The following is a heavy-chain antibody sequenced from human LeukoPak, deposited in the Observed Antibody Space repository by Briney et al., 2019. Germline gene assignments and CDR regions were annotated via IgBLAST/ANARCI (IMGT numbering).Heavy chain of an antibody. CDR2: IYSGGST. Sequence: GGSLRLSCAASGFTVSSNYMSWVRQAPGKGLEWVSVIYSGGSTYYADSVKGRFTTSRDNGKNTLFLQMNSLRAEDAAVYYCVRGNDYGGPHYWGQGTLVTVSS. CDR1: GFTVSSNY. D-gene: IGHD4-23*01. V-gene: IGHV3-53*01. J-gene: IGHJ4*02. CDR3: VRGNDYGGPHY.